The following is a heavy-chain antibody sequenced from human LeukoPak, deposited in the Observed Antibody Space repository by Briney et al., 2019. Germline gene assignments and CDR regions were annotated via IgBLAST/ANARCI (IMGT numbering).Heavy chain of an antibody. D-gene: IGHD5-18*01. Sequence: PSETPSLTCTVSGGSISSYYWSWIRQPPGKGLEWIGYIYSGSTDYNPSLRSRVTISVDTSKNQFSLKLSSVTAADTAVYYCARGFEYNYRYTFGYWGQGTLVTVSS. CDR1: GGSISSYY. V-gene: IGHV4-59*01. CDR3: ARGFEYNYRYTFGY. CDR2: IYSGST. J-gene: IGHJ4*02.